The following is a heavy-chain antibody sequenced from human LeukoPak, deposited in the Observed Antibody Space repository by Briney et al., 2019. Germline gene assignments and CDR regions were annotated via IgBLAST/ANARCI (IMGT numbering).Heavy chain of an antibody. Sequence: ASVKVSCKASGYTFTSYDINWVRQAPGQGLEWMGWINPNSGGTNYAQKFQGRVTITRDTSASTAYMELSSLRSEDTAVYYCALIRAAANAFDIWGQGTMVTVSS. D-gene: IGHD6-13*01. CDR3: ALIRAAANAFDI. V-gene: IGHV1-8*03. CDR2: INPNSGGT. J-gene: IGHJ3*02. CDR1: GYTFTSYD.